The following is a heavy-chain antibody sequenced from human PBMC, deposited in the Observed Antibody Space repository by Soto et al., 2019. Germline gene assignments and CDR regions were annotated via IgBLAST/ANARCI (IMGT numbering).Heavy chain of an antibody. CDR1: GYTFTSYD. CDR3: ARVCAYESGGYYYYCFDP. J-gene: IGHJ5*02. CDR2: MNPNSGNT. D-gene: IGHD3-22*01. V-gene: IGHV1-8*01. Sequence: ASVKVSCKASGYTFTSYDINWVRQATGQGLEWMGWMNPNSGNTGYAQKFQGRVTMTRNTSISTAYMELSSLRSEDTAVYYCARVCAYESGGYYYYCFDPWGQGTLVTVSS.